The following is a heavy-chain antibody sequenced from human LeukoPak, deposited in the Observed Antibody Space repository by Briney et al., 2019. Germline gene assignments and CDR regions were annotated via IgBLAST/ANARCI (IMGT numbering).Heavy chain of an antibody. D-gene: IGHD3-16*01. J-gene: IGHJ4*02. CDR2: IGHDATKI. Sequence: GGSLRLSCAASGFTFSTYGMHWVRQAPGKGLEWVAFIGHDATKIYYADSVQGRFTISRDNSKNTLYLEMNSLSGEDTALYYCAKDHVTWGNRYFDRWGQGTLGTVSS. V-gene: IGHV3-30*02. CDR3: AKDHVTWGNRYFDR. CDR1: GFTFSTYG.